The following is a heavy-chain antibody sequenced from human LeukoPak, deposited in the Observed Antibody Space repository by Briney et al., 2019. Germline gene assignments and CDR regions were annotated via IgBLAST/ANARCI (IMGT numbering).Heavy chain of an antibody. CDR1: GYSISSGYY. V-gene: IGHV4-38-2*02. D-gene: IGHD3-22*01. J-gene: IGHJ4*02. CDR2: IDRSGST. Sequence: PSETLPLTCSVSGYSISSGYYWGWVRQAPGKGLEWIGSIDRSGSTNYNPSLKSRVTISVDTSKNQFSLNVSSVTAADTAVYYCARVPIKHYYDSSGYYVAFDYWGQGTLVTVSS. CDR3: ARVPIKHYYDSSGYYVAFDY.